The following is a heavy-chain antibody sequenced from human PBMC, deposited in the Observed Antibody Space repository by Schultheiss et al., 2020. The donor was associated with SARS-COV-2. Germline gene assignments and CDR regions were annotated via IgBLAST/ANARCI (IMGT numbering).Heavy chain of an antibody. CDR3: ARGDSGGFIDY. J-gene: IGHJ4*02. D-gene: IGHD3-22*01. V-gene: IGHV1-2*02. CDR2: INPNSGGT. Sequence: VSCTASGYTFTGYYMHWVRQAPGQGLEWMGWINPNSGGTNYAQKFQGRVTMTRDTSSSTAYMELSRLRSDDTAVYFCARGDSGGFIDYWGQGTLVTVSS. CDR1: GYTFTGYY.